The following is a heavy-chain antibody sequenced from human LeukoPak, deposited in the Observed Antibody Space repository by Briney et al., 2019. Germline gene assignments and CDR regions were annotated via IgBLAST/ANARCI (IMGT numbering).Heavy chain of an antibody. J-gene: IGHJ4*02. CDR1: GYTFSSYA. CDR3: AKDRQQKAPMTDPAE. D-gene: IGHD6-13*01. CDR2: ISGSGGST. Sequence: GGSLTLSCAASGYTFSSYAMSWVRQAPGKGLEWVAAISGSGGSTYYADSVKGRFTISRNNSKNTLYLQMSSLRAEDTAVYYCAKDRQQKAPMTDPAEWGQGTLVTVSS. V-gene: IGHV3-23*01.